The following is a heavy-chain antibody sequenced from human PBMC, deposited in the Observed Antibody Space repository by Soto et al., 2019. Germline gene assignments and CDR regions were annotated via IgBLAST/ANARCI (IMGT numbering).Heavy chain of an antibody. CDR2: IKQDGSEK. V-gene: IGHV3-7*01. CDR3: ARDWDDSGWPADY. J-gene: IGHJ4*02. CDR1: GFTLSRHW. D-gene: IGHD6-19*01. Sequence: GGSLRLSCAASGFTLSRHWMSWVRQAPGKGLEWVAIIKQDGSEKDYVDSVKGRFTISRDNAKNSLFLQMDSLRVEDTAVYYCARDWDDSGWPADYWGQGTLVTVSS.